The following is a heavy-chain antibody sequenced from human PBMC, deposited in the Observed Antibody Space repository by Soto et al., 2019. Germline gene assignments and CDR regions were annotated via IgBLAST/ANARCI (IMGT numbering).Heavy chain of an antibody. J-gene: IGHJ6*02. CDR3: ITDRALSAPLEWVFNYGRDV. CDR1: GFTFSNAW. Sequence: GGSLRLSCAASGFTFSNAWMSWVRQAPGKGLEWVGRIKSKTDGGTTDYAAPVKGRFTISRDDSKNTLYLQMNSLKTEDTAVYYCITDRALSAPLEWVFNYGRDVWGQGTTANGS. D-gene: IGHD3-3*01. V-gene: IGHV3-15*01. CDR2: IKSKTDGGTT.